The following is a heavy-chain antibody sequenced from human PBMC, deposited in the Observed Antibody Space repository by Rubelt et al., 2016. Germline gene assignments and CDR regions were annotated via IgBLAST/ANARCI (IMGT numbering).Heavy chain of an antibody. CDR2: IGNADDT. CDR3: AKGTVRTATLSEFDY. J-gene: IGHJ4*02. CDR1: GFSLYGSD. D-gene: IGHD2-15*01. V-gene: IGHV3-13*04. Sequence: EVRLVESGGGLIQPGGSLRLSCAASGFSLYGSDFHWVRQATGKGLEWVAAIGNADDTYYQDPVQGRIPISRDHAKKSLNLQMNSLRAGDTAVEYCAKGTVRTATLSEFDYWGQGTLVTVSS.